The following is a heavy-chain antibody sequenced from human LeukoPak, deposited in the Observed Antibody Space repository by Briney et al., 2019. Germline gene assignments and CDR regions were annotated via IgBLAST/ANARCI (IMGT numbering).Heavy chain of an antibody. D-gene: IGHD3-16*01. CDR3: VKDSYDNTGYEYFQH. Sequence: PGGSLRLSCSASGFTFSNYVMYWVRQAPGKGLVCVSGISSNGGSTYYADSVKGRFTISRDNSKNTLYLQMSSLRVEDTAVYYCVKDSYDNTGYEYFQHWGQGTLVTGSS. J-gene: IGHJ1*01. CDR2: ISSNGGST. V-gene: IGHV3-64D*08. CDR1: GFTFSNYV.